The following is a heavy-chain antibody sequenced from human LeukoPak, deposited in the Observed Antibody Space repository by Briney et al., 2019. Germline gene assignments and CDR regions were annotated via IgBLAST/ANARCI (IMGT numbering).Heavy chain of an antibody. CDR2: INPNSGGT. J-gene: IGHJ4*02. CDR3: ARTPYSSGWYWVDY. CDR1: GYTFTGYY. D-gene: IGHD6-19*01. V-gene: IGHV1-2*02. Sequence: ASVKVSCKASGYTFTGYYMHWVRQAPGQGLEWMGWINPNSGGTNYAQKFQGRVTMTRDTSISKAYMELSRLRSDDTAVYYCARTPYSSGWYWVDYWGQGTLVTVSS.